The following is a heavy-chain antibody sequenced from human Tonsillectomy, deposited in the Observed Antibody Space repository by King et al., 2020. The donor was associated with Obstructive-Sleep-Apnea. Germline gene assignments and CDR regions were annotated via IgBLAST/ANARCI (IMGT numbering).Heavy chain of an antibody. J-gene: IGHJ4*02. Sequence: VQLQESGPGLVKPSETLSLTCTVSGGSISSYYWSWIRQPPGKGLEWIGYIYYSGRTNYNPSLKSRVTISVDTSKNQFSLKLSSVTAADTAVDYCAREGVGGGSGFDYWGQGTLVTVSS. V-gene: IGHV4-59*12. CDR1: GGSISSYY. CDR2: IYYSGRT. CDR3: AREGVGGGSGFDY. D-gene: IGHD2-15*01.